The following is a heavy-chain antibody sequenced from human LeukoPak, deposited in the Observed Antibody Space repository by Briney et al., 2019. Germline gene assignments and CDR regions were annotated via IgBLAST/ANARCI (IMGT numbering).Heavy chain of an antibody. J-gene: IGHJ4*02. CDR1: GGSFSGYY. D-gene: IGHD4/OR15-4a*01. Sequence: SETLSLTCAVYGGSFSGYYWSWIREPPGKGLECIGEINHSGSTNYNPTLKSRVTIPVDTSKNQFSLKLSSVTAADTAVYNCARGATRWGALRYFDYWGQGTLVTVSS. CDR2: INHSGST. CDR3: ARGATRWGALRYFDY. V-gene: IGHV4-34*01.